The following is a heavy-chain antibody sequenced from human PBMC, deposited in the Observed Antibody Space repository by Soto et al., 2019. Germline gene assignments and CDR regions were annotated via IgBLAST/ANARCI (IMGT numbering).Heavy chain of an antibody. CDR3: AADDFWSGYSLSYYYCGMDV. CDR2: IYYSGST. D-gene: IGHD3-3*01. V-gene: IGHV4-39*01. J-gene: IGHJ6*02. CDR1: GGSISSSSYY. Sequence: SSETLSLTCTVSGGSISSSSYYWGWIRQPPGKGLEWIGSIYYSGSTYYNPSLKSRVTISVDTSKNQFSLKLSSVTAADTAVYYCAADDFWSGYSLSYYYCGMDVWGQGTTVTVSS.